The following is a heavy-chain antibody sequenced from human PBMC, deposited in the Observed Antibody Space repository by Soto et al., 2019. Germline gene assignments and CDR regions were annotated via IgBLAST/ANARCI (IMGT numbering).Heavy chain of an antibody. V-gene: IGHV3-7*01. Sequence: EVQLVESGGGLVQPGGSLRLSCAASGFTFNSYWMSWVRQAPVKGLERVGNIKQDGSEKNYVDFMEGRFTISRDNAENSLYLQMNSLRAEDTAVYYCARIASAGRGWDFWGQGTPVVVSS. CDR2: IKQDGSEK. CDR3: ARIASAGRGWDF. D-gene: IGHD6-25*01. J-gene: IGHJ4*01. CDR1: GFTFNSYW.